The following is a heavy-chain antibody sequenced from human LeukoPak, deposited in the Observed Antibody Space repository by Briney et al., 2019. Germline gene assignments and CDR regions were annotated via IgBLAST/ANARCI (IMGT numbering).Heavy chain of an antibody. CDR2: ISVDNGNT. J-gene: IGHJ5*02. CDR1: TYILTSYA. D-gene: IGHD1-26*01. CDR3: ARDVAAIVGVTAWFDP. V-gene: IGHV1-18*01. Sequence: VASVNVSCKASTYILTSYATSWMRQAPGQGLEWMGWISVDNGNTNYAQKFQGRVTMTTDTSTNTVYMELRSLRFDDSAVYYCARDVAAIVGVTAWFDPWGQGTLVTVSS.